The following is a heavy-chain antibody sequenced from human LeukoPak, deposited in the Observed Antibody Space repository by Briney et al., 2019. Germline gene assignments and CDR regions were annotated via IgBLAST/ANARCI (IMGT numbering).Heavy chain of an antibody. CDR1: GASISSYY. CDR3: ARGPPPDFDY. Sequence: PSETLSLTCTVSGASISSYYWNWIRQPPGKGLEWIGYISYSGSTNYNPSLKSRVTISVDTSKNQLSLKLSSVTAADTAVYYCARGPPPDFDYWGRGTLVTVSS. V-gene: IGHV4-59*12. CDR2: ISYSGST. J-gene: IGHJ4*02.